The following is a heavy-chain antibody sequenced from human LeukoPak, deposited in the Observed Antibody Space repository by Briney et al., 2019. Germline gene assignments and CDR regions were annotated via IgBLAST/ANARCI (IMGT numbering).Heavy chain of an antibody. CDR1: GLTFSTYE. J-gene: IGHJ4*02. Sequence: PGGSLRLSCAASGLTFSTYEMNWVRQAPGKGLEWVSVIYSGGNTYYGHSVKGRFTISRDNSKNTLDLQMNSLRAEDTAVYYCAREVAGTGSFDYWGQGTLVTVSS. D-gene: IGHD6-19*01. CDR3: AREVAGTGSFDY. CDR2: IYSGGNT. V-gene: IGHV3-53*01.